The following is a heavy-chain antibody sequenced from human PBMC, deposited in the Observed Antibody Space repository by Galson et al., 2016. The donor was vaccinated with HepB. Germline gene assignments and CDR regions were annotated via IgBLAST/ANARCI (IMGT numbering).Heavy chain of an antibody. V-gene: IGHV3-23*01. CDR2: VSGKTGST. J-gene: IGHJ6*02. Sequence: FLRLSCAASGFTFSNYAMSWVRQDQGKGRQWVSTVSGKTGSTYYADSVKGRFTISRDNSENTLYLQMNGLRAEDTAVYYCAKDNDDYCNYYPYDYYYDMDVWGQGTTVTVSS. D-gene: IGHD4-11*01. CDR1: GFTFSNYA. CDR3: AKDNDDYCNYYPYDYYYDMDV.